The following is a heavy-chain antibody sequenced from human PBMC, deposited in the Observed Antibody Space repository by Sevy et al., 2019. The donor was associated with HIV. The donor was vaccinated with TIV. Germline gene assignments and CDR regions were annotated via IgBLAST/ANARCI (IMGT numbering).Heavy chain of an antibody. CDR1: GFTFSTYT. J-gene: IGHJ3*02. CDR3: ARPYGSGSWEAFDI. Sequence: GRSLRLSCAASGFTFSTYTMNWVRQAPGKGLEWVSSISSSSNYIYYADSLKGRFTISRDNAKNSVYLQMNSLRAEDTAVYYCARPYGSGSWEAFDIWGQGTMVTVSS. V-gene: IGHV3-21*01. CDR2: ISSSSNYI. D-gene: IGHD3-10*01.